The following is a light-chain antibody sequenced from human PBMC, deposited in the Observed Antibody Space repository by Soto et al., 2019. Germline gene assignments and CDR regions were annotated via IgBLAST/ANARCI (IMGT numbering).Light chain of an antibody. CDR3: QVWDSSSDHPRV. J-gene: IGLJ2*01. CDR1: NIGSKS. V-gene: IGLV3-21*04. Sequence: SYELTQPPSVSVAPGKTARITCGGNNIGSKSVHWYQQKSGQAPVLVIYYDSDRPSGIPERFSGSNSGNTATLTISRVEAGDEADYYCQVWDSSSDHPRVFGGGTKLTVL. CDR2: YDS.